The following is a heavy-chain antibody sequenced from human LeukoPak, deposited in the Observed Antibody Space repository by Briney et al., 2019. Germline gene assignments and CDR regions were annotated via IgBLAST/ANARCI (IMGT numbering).Heavy chain of an antibody. Sequence: PSETLSLTCTVSGGSISSYYWSWIRQPPGKGLEWIGYIYYSGSTNYNPSLKSRVTISVDTSKNQFSLKLSSVTAADTAVYYCARLEGYSYNYWGQGTLVTVSS. CDR1: GGSISSYY. J-gene: IGHJ4*02. D-gene: IGHD5-18*01. CDR2: IYYSGST. CDR3: ARLEGYSYNY. V-gene: IGHV4-59*08.